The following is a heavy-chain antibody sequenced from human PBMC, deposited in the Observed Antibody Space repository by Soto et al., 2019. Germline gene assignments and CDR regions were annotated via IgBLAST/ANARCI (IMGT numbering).Heavy chain of an antibody. J-gene: IGHJ4*02. D-gene: IGHD2-2*01. CDR2: IYYTGRT. CDR3: ARDSTAFLFDY. CDR1: GDSVRSGSFY. V-gene: IGHV4-61*01. Sequence: QVQLQESGPGRVKPSETLSLTCSVSGDSVRSGSFYWSWIRQPPGRGLEWIGYIYYTGRTSYNPSLQNRVTISIDTSKNQFSLNLTSGPAADTAVYYCARDSTAFLFDYWGQGALVTVSS.